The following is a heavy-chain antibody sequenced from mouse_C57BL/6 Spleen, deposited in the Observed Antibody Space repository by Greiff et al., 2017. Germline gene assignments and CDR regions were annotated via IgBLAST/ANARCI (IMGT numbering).Heavy chain of an antibody. CDR3: ARHLRNAMDY. CDR1: GYTFTSYW. V-gene: IGHV1-59*01. CDR2: IDPSDSYT. J-gene: IGHJ4*01. Sequence: QVQLQQPGAELVRPGTSVKLSCKASGYTFTSYWMHWVKQRPGQGLEWIGVIDPSDSYTNYNQKFKGKATLTVDTSSSTAYMQLSSLTSEDSAVYYCARHLRNAMDYWGQGTSVTVSS. D-gene: IGHD1-1*01.